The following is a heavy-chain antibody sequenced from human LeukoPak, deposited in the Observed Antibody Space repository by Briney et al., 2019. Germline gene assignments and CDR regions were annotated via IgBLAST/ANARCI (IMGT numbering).Heavy chain of an antibody. D-gene: IGHD6-13*01. Sequence: SVKVSCKASGGTFSSYAISWVRQAPGQGLEWMGGIIPIFGTANYAQKFQGRVTITADESTSTAYMELSSLRSEDTAVYYCARLKEQQLVGGFDPWGQETLVTVSS. V-gene: IGHV1-69*13. CDR3: ARLKEQQLVGGFDP. CDR2: IIPIFGTA. J-gene: IGHJ5*02. CDR1: GGTFSSYA.